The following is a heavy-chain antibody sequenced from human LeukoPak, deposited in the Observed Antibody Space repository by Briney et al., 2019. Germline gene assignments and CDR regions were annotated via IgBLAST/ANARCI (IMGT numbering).Heavy chain of an antibody. V-gene: IGHV4-34*01. D-gene: IGHD3-16*01. CDR3: ARHYGP. CDR2: INHGGST. J-gene: IGHJ5*02. CDR1: GGSFSGYY. Sequence: SETLSLTCAVYGGSFSGYYWSWIRQPPGKGLEWIGEINHGGSTNYNPSLKSRVTISVDTSKNQFSLKLNSVTAADTAVYYCARHYGPWGQGTLVTVSS.